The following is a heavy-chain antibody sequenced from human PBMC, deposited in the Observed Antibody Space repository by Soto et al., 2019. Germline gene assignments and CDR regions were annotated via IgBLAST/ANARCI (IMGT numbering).Heavy chain of an antibody. CDR2: VYHNGIM. Sequence: PAETLSLTCSVSVYSISSGYYWGCVGQAPGKGLEWLGSVYHNGIMFHNPSFQSRVTISVDTSKNQFSLNLRSVTAADTAVYYCAALWFGELAFNYWGHGILVTVSS. D-gene: IGHD3-10*01. V-gene: IGHV4-38-2*02. CDR1: VYSISSGYY. CDR3: AALWFGELAFNY. J-gene: IGHJ4*01.